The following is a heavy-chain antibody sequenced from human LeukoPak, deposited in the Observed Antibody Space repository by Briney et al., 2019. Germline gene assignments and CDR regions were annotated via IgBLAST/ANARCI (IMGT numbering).Heavy chain of an antibody. CDR1: GASVSSGSYY. J-gene: IGHJ6*02. V-gene: IGHV4-61*01. Sequence: TSETLSLTCNVSGASVSSGSYYWSWIRQPPGKELEWIGYIYYSGSTSYNPSLKSRVTISVDTSKNQFSLKLSSVTAADTAVYYCARVGGTNYYYYGMDVWGQGTTVTVSS. D-gene: IGHD1-26*01. CDR3: ARVGGTNYYYYGMDV. CDR2: IYYSGST.